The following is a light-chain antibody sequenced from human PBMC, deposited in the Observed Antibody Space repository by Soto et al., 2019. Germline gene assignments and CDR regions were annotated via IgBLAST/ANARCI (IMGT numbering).Light chain of an antibody. J-gene: IGKJ1*01. CDR2: AAS. V-gene: IGKV1-39*01. CDR3: QQGYSITRT. CDR1: QSISSY. Sequence: IQMTQSPSSLCSSLGDRVTITCRASQSISSYVSWYQQKPGKEPKLLIYAASSLQSGVPSRFFGSGSGTDGTLTISSVKTEDVAAYYCQQGYSITRTFGQGTKVDIK.